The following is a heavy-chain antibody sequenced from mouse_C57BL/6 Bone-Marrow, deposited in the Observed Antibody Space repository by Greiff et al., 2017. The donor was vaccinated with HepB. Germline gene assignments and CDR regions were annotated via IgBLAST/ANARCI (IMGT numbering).Heavy chain of an antibody. CDR2: IDPSDSET. D-gene: IGHD1-3*01. V-gene: IGHV1-52*01. CDR1: GYTFTSYW. CDR3: ARYIYYAMDY. Sequence: QVQLQQPGAELVRPGSSVKLSCKASGYTFTSYWMHWVKQRPIQGLEWIGNIDPSDSETHYNQKFKDKATLTVDKSSSTAYMQLSSLTSEDSAVYYCARYIYYAMDYWGQGTSVTVSS. J-gene: IGHJ4*01.